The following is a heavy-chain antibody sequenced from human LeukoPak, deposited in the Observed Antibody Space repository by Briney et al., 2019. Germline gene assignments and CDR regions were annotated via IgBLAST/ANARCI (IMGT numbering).Heavy chain of an antibody. V-gene: IGHV4-39*01. D-gene: IGHD3-10*01. CDR2: IYYSGST. CDR3: ARQFAGSTASGYFNY. CDR1: GGSISSSSYY. Sequence: PSETLSLTCTVSGGSISSSSYYWGWIRQPPGKGLEWIVSIYYSGSTYYNPSLKSRVTISVDTSKNQFSLKLSSVTAADTAVYYCARQFAGSTASGYFNYWGQGTLVTVSS. J-gene: IGHJ4*02.